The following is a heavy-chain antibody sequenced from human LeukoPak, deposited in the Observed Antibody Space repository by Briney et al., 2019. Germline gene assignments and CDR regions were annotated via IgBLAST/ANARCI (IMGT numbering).Heavy chain of an antibody. J-gene: IGHJ5*02. D-gene: IGHD3-16*02. V-gene: IGHV3-48*04. CDR3: ARDYFTFGGVIVAS. Sequence: HAGGSLRLSCAASGFTFSSYSMNWVRQAPGKGLEWVSYISSSSSTIYYADSVKGRCTISRDNARNSLYLQMNSLRAEDTAVYYCARDYFTFGGVIVASWGQGTLVTVSS. CDR1: GFTFSSYS. CDR2: ISSSSSTI.